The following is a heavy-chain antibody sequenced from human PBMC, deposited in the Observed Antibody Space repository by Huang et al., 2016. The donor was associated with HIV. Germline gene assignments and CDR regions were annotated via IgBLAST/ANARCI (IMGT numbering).Heavy chain of an antibody. CDR1: GESFNNYY. CDR2: INHSGRD. J-gene: IGHJ6*02. Sequence: QVQLQQWGAGVLKPSETLSLTCAVYGESFNNYYWSWVRQLPGRRLGWIGEINHSGRDNYNPARKTRVTMSVDPSKKQFSLILASVTTADTAVYYCARVPTPSYYDPWNISPAHEDVYYYNMDVWGQGTTVIVSS. CDR3: ARVPTPSYYDPWNISPAHEDVYYYNMDV. V-gene: IGHV4-34*02. D-gene: IGHD3-10*01.